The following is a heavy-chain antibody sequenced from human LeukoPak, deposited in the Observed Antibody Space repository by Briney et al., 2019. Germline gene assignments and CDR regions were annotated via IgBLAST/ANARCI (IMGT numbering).Heavy chain of an antibody. Sequence: GGSLRLSCAASGSTFSSYAMHWVRPAPGKGLEWVAVISYDGSNKYYADSVKGRFTISRDNSKNTLYLQMNSLRAEDTAVYYCARLAIAVAGDAFDIWGQGTMVTVSS. J-gene: IGHJ3*02. CDR1: GSTFSSYA. D-gene: IGHD6-19*01. CDR3: ARLAIAVAGDAFDI. V-gene: IGHV3-30-3*01. CDR2: ISYDGSNK.